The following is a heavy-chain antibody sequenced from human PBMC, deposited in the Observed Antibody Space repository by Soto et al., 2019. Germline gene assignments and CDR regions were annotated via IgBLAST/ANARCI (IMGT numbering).Heavy chain of an antibody. CDR3: ARQRGSSWYYFDY. D-gene: IGHD6-13*01. V-gene: IGHV4-39*01. Sequence: SETLSLTCTVSGGSISSSSYYWGWIRQPPGKGLEWIGSIYYSGSTYYNPSLKSRVTISVDTSKNQFSLKLSPVTAADTAVYYCARQRGSSWYYFDYWGQGTLVTVSS. J-gene: IGHJ4*02. CDR2: IYYSGST. CDR1: GGSISSSSYY.